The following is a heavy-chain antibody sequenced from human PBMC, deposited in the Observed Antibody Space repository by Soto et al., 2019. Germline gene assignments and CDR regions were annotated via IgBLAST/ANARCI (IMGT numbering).Heavy chain of an antibody. CDR3: ARKGQPPYYYYGLDV. CDR2: ISGYNGDT. V-gene: IGHV1-18*01. CDR1: GYTFTRYG. J-gene: IGHJ6*02. Sequence: QGHLVQSGAEVKKPGTSVKVSCKASGYTFTRYGISWVRQAPGQGLEWMGWISGYNGDTNYAQNRQGRVTMTIDTSTSTAYMELRSLTSDDTAVYYCARKGQPPYYYYGLDVWGQGTTVTVSS.